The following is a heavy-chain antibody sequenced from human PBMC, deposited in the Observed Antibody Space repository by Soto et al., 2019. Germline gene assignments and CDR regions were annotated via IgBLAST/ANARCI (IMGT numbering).Heavy chain of an antibody. V-gene: IGHV5-51*01. D-gene: IGHD6-6*01. CDR1: GYSFTSYW. J-gene: IGHJ4*02. Sequence: GESLKISCKASGYSFTSYWIAWVRPMPGKGLEWMGIIFPGDSDTRYSPSFQGQVTISADNSISTAYLQWSGLKASDTAMYYCARHLSPYSSSSMAYWGQGTLVTVSS. CDR2: IFPGDSDT. CDR3: ARHLSPYSSSSMAY.